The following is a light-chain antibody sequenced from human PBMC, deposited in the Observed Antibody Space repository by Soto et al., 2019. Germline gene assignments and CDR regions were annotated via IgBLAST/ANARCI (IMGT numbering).Light chain of an antibody. CDR3: QDYHRVTPWA. V-gene: IGKV1-5*01. CDR1: QSVGTW. J-gene: IGKJ1*01. CDR2: XAN. Sequence: DIQMTQSPSSLSASVGDRVTVTCRASQSVGTWLAWYQQKXXXXXXIXXXXANXLQSAVPSRFSGSGYGTEFTLTISSLKAEDFSTYYYQDYHRVTPWAFADGTKVGIK.